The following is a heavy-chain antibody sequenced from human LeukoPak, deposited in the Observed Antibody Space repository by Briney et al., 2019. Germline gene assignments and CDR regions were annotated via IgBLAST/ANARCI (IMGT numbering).Heavy chain of an antibody. CDR3: AADYYDSSGYVDFDY. D-gene: IGHD3-22*01. V-gene: IGHV4-61*02. Sequence: PSETLSLTCAVSGGSISSGGYYWSWIRQPAGKGLEWIGRIYTSGSTNYNPSLKSRVTMSVDTSKNQFSLKLSSVTAADTAVYYCAADYYDSSGYVDFDYWGQGTLVTVSS. CDR2: IYTSGST. J-gene: IGHJ4*02. CDR1: GGSISSGGYY.